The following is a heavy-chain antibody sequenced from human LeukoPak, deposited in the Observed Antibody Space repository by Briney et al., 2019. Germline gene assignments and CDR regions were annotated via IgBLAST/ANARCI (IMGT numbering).Heavy chain of an antibody. J-gene: IGHJ4*02. V-gene: IGHV1-69*13. CDR2: IIPIFGTA. CDR3: ARGRILGYYYDSSGYYLPEY. D-gene: IGHD3-22*01. Sequence: GASVKVSCKASGGTFSSYAISWVRQAPGQGLEWIGGIIPIFGTANYAQKFQGRVTITADESTSTAYMELSSLRSEDTAVYYCARGRILGYYYDSSGYYLPEYWGQGTLLTVSS. CDR1: GGTFSSYA.